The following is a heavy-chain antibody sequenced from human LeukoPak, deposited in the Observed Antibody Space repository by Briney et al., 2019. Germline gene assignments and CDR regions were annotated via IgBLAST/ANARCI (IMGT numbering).Heavy chain of an antibody. CDR1: GYTFTDYY. V-gene: IGHV1-69*13. CDR2: IIPIFGTA. D-gene: IGHD6-19*01. Sequence: GASVKVSCKASGYTFTDYYMHWVRQAPGQGLEWMGGIIPIFGTANYAQKFQGRVTITADESTSTAYMELSSLRSEDTAVYYCASTTTIAVAGNFDYWGQGTLVTVSS. J-gene: IGHJ4*02. CDR3: ASTTTIAVAGNFDY.